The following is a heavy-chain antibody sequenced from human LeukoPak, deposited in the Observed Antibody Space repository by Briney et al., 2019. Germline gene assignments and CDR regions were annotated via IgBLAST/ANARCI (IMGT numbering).Heavy chain of an antibody. D-gene: IGHD5-12*01. CDR3: ARVKSPSNSGYDYYYYYYMDV. V-gene: IGHV1-18*01. CDR1: GYTFTSYG. CDR2: ISAYNGNP. Sequence: GASVKVSCKASGYTFTSYGISWVRQAPGQGLEWMGWISAYNGNPNYAQKLQGRVTMTTDTSTSTAYLELRSLRSDDTAVYYCARVKSPSNSGYDYYYYYYMDVRGKGTTVTVSS. J-gene: IGHJ6*03.